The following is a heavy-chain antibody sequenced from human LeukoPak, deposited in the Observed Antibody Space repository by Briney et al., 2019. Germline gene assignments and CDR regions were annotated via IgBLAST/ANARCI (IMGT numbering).Heavy chain of an antibody. CDR2: ISGSGGST. D-gene: IGHD3-22*01. V-gene: IGHV3-23*01. CDR1: GFTFSSYA. Sequence: PGGSLRLSCAASGFTFSSYAMNWVRQAPGKGLEWVSAISGSGGSTYYADSVKGRFTISRDNSKNTLYLQMNSLRAEDTAVYYCAKDPYYYDSSGYYPFDYWGQGTLVTVSS. CDR3: AKDPYYYDSSGYYPFDY. J-gene: IGHJ4*02.